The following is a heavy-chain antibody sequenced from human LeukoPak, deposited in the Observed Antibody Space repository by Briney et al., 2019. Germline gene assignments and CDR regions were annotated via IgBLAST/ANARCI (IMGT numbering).Heavy chain of an antibody. V-gene: IGHV4-31*03. J-gene: IGHJ5*02. CDR2: IYYSGST. D-gene: IGHD1-20*01. Sequence: SETLSLTCTVSGGSISSGGYYWSWIRQHPGKGLEWIGYIYYSGSTYYNPPLKSRVTISVDTSKNQFSLKLCSVTAADTAVYYCARGEHNWNDLGWFDPWGQGTLVTVSS. CDR3: ARGEHNWNDLGWFDP. CDR1: GGSISSGGYY.